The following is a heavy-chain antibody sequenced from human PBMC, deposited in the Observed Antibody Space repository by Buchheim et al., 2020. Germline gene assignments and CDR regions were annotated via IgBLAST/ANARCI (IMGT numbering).Heavy chain of an antibody. J-gene: IGHJ4*02. D-gene: IGHD6-13*01. CDR2: ISYDGSDK. CDR3: DKNSRSWYYFDY. Sequence: QVQLVESGGGVVQPGRSLRLSCAASGFTFSSYGMHWVRQAPGKGLEWVALISYDGSDKYYGDSVKGRYTISRDNSKNTLYLQMNSRRAEDTAVYYWDKNSRSWYYFDYWGQGTL. V-gene: IGHV3-30*18. CDR1: GFTFSSYG.